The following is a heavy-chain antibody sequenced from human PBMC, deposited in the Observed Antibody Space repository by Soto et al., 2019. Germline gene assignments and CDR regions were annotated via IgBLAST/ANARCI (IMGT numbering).Heavy chain of an antibody. Sequence: SETLSLTCTVSGVSISDYYWSWIRQPPGKGLEWIGYIYYSGSTNYNPSLKSRVTISVDTSQNRFSLNLRSVTAADTAVYYCARDRAYYDSSGLYFDYWGQGTLVTVSS. CDR3: ARDRAYYDSSGLYFDY. CDR2: IYYSGST. V-gene: IGHV4-59*01. J-gene: IGHJ4*02. D-gene: IGHD3-22*01. CDR1: GVSISDYY.